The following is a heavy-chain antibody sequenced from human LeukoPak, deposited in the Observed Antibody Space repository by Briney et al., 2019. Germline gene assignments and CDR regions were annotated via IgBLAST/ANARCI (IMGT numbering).Heavy chain of an antibody. D-gene: IGHD1-26*01. CDR1: GFIFSNYA. CDR3: AKINSGSYTDY. CDR2: ISSSGGGT. V-gene: IGHV3-23*01. J-gene: IGHJ4*02. Sequence: GGSLRHSCAASGFIFSNYAMSWVRQAPGKGLEWVSSISSSGGGTYYADSVKGRFTISRDNSKNTLSLQMNSLKAEDTAVYYCAKINSGSYTDYWGQGTLVTVSS.